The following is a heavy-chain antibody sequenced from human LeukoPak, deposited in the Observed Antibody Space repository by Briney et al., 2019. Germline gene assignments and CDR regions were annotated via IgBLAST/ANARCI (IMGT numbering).Heavy chain of an antibody. CDR3: TTDVVVAATRTSR. CDR2: IKSKTDGGTT. D-gene: IGHD2-15*01. V-gene: IGHV3-15*01. J-gene: IGHJ4*02. CDR1: GFTFSNAW. Sequence: PGGSLRLSCAASGFTFSNAWMSWVRQAPGKGLEWVGRIKSKTDGGTTDYAAPVKGRFTISRDDSKNTLYLQMNSLKTEDTAVYYCTTDVVVAATRTSRWGQGTLVTVSS.